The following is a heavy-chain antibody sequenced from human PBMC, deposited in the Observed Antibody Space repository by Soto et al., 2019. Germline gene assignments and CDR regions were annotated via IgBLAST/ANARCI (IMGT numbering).Heavy chain of an antibody. D-gene: IGHD2-2*01. CDR2: ISWDGGST. CDR3: AKEINLVVVPAATDYYYYGMDV. J-gene: IGHJ6*02. V-gene: IGHV3-43D*04. CDR1: GFTFDDYA. Sequence: PGGSLRLSCAASGFTFDDYAMHWVRQAPGKGLEWVSLISWDGGSTYYADSVKGRFTISRDNSKNSPYLQMNSLRAEDTALYYWAKEINLVVVPAATDYYYYGMDVWGQGTTATVPS.